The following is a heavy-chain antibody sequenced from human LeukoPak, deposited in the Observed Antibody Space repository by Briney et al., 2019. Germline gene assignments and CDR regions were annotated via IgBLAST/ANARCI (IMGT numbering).Heavy chain of an antibody. Sequence: PGGSLRLSCAPSALTFSSYAMSWVRQAPGKGLEWVSAISGSGISTYYADSVKGRFTTSRDRSKNTLYLQMNTLRPEDTAVYYCASPGRSGSFPLFFDYWGQGTLVTVSS. CDR1: ALTFSSYA. J-gene: IGHJ4*02. CDR2: ISGSGIST. D-gene: IGHD3-10*01. CDR3: ASPGRSGSFPLFFDY. V-gene: IGHV3-23*01.